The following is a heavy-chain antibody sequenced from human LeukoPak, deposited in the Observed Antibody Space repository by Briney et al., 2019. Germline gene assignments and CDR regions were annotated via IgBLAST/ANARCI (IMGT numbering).Heavy chain of an antibody. J-gene: IGHJ6*03. CDR2: IYSSGST. Sequence: PSQTLSLTCTVSGGSISSGNYYWSWIRQPAGKGLEWIGRIYSSGSTNYNPSLKSRVTISVDTSKNQFPLKLSSVTAADTAVYYCARVRGGARRDGFSYYYYMDVWGKGTTVTVSS. D-gene: IGHD6-6*01. CDR3: ARVRGGARRDGFSYYYYMDV. V-gene: IGHV4-61*02. CDR1: GGSISSGNYY.